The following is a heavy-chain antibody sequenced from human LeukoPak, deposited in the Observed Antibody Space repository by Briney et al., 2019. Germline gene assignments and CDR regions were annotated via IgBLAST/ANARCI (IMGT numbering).Heavy chain of an antibody. CDR3: ARLLATYSSGHDY. Sequence: PSETLYFTCTVSGGSISSSSYYWGWIRQPPGKGLEWIGSIYYSGSTYYNPSLKSQVTISVDTSKNQFSLKLSSVTAADTAVYYCARLLATYSSGHDYWGQGTLVTVSS. CDR2: IYYSGST. J-gene: IGHJ4*02. V-gene: IGHV4-39*01. CDR1: GGSISSSSYY. D-gene: IGHD6-19*01.